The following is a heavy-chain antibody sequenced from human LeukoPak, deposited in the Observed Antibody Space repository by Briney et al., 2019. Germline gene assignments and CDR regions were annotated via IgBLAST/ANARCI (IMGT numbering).Heavy chain of an antibody. V-gene: IGHV3-11*04. CDR3: ARVNYYGSGSYYGYFDY. CDR1: GFTFSNAW. J-gene: IGHJ4*02. CDR2: ISSSGSTI. Sequence: GGSLRLSCAASGFTFSNAWMSWVRQAPGKGLEWVSYISSSGSTIYYADSVKGRFTISRDNAKNSLYLQMNSLRAEDTAVYYCARVNYYGSGSYYGYFDYWGQGTLVTVSS. D-gene: IGHD3-10*01.